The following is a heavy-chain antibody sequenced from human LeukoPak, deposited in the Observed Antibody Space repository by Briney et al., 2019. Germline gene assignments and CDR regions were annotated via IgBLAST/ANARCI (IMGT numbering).Heavy chain of an antibody. J-gene: IGHJ4*02. CDR2: ISGSGGST. D-gene: IGHD6-13*01. CDR1: GFTFSSYA. Sequence: GGSLRLSCAASGFTFSSYAMSRVRQAPGKGLEWVSAISGSGGSTYYADSVKGRFTISRDNSKNTLYLQMNSLRAEDTAVYYCAKDRTLYSSSWYYFDYWGQGTLVTVSS. CDR3: AKDRTLYSSSWYYFDY. V-gene: IGHV3-23*01.